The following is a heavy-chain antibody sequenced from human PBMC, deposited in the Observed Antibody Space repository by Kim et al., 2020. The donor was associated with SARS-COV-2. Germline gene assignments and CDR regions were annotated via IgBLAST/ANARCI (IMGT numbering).Heavy chain of an antibody. V-gene: IGHV1-3*01. Sequence: ASVKVSCKASGYTFTNSAMQWVRQARGQRLEWIAWINAGTDDRKYSQNLQGRATLTWDTSTNTAYMTLSNLRSEDTAVYYCATELLYGFYDCCAHRTWG. J-gene: IGHJ5*01. CDR2: INAGTDDR. CDR3: ATELLYGFYDCCAHRT. D-gene: IGHD3-10*01. CDR1: GYTFTNSA.